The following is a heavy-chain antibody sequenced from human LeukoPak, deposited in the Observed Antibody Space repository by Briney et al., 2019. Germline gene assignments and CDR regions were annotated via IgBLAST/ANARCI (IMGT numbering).Heavy chain of an antibody. CDR2: IYYSGST. V-gene: IGHV4-59*04. CDR3: ARGRTYYDILTGYYNEYYFDY. CDR1: GGSISSYY. J-gene: IGHJ4*02. Sequence: PSETLSLTCTVSGGSISSYYWSWIRQPPGKGLEWIGYIYYSGSTYYNPSLKSRVTISVDTSKNQFSLKLSSVTAADTAVYYCARGRTYYDILTGYYNEYYFDYWGQGTLVTVSS. D-gene: IGHD3-9*01.